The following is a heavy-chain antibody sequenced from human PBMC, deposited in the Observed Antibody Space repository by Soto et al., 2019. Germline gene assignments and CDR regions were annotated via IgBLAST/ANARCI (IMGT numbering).Heavy chain of an antibody. D-gene: IGHD2-21*01. CDR3: ARVSRDYHLYYFDY. V-gene: IGHV3-11*06. CDR1: GFTFSDHF. CDR2: ISTTRNYT. J-gene: IGHJ4*02. Sequence: VGSVRLSCIVSGFTFSDHFMAWVRQAPGKGLEWVSDISTTRNYTKYADSVKGRFSMSRDNARNSVYLQMNRLRADDTAVYYCARVSRDYHLYYFDYWGQGALVTVSS.